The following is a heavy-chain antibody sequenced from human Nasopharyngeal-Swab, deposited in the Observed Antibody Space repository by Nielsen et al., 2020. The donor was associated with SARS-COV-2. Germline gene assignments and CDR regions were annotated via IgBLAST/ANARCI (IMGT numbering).Heavy chain of an antibody. CDR3: ARVAPVAGTGFDY. CDR1: GFTSSSYS. J-gene: IGHJ4*02. Sequence: GGSLRLSCAASGFTSSSYSIHWVRQAPGKGLEWVAVISYDGSNKYYTDSVKGRFTISRDNSKNTPYLQMNSLRAEDTAVYYCARVAPVAGTGFDYWGQGTLVTVSS. V-gene: IGHV3-30*04. CDR2: ISYDGSNK. D-gene: IGHD6-19*01.